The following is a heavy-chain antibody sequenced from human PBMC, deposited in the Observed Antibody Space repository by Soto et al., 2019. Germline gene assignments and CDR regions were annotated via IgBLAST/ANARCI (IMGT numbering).Heavy chain of an antibody. CDR1: GVSVSNGSYY. J-gene: IGHJ4*02. CDR2: IYYSGST. CDR3: AREQQLGHVKTFDH. Sequence: QVQLQESGPGLVKPSETLSLTCTVSGVSVSNGSYYWSWIRQPPGKGLEWIGYIYYSGSTNYNPSLKSRVTRSVDTSKNQFSLKLSSVTATDTAIYYCAREQQLGHVKTFDHWGQGTLVTVSS. D-gene: IGHD6-13*01. V-gene: IGHV4-61*01.